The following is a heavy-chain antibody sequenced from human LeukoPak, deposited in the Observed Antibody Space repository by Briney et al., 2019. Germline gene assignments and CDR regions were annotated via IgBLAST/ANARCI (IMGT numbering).Heavy chain of an antibody. D-gene: IGHD1-26*01. CDR2: ISSSSGYI. CDR1: GFTFSSYA. Sequence: GGSLRLSCAASGFTFSSYAMSWVRQAPGKGLEWVSSISSSSGYIYYADSLKGRFTVSRDNANNSLYLEVNGLRAEDTAVYYCARDVQKWELPGFSAMDVWGQGTTVTVSS. CDR3: ARDVQKWELPGFSAMDV. V-gene: IGHV3-21*01. J-gene: IGHJ6*02.